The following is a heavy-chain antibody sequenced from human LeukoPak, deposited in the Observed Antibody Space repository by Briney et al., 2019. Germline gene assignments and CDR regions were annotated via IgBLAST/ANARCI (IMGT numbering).Heavy chain of an antibody. CDR3: ALRTGSYWFDS. J-gene: IGHJ5*01. Sequence: GASVKVSCKASGYTFTSYDINWVRQATGQGLEWMGWMIPNSGNTDYAQKFQGRVTMTRNISISTAYMELSSLRSEDTAVYYCALRTGSYWFDSRGQGTLVTVSS. CDR1: GYTFTSYD. V-gene: IGHV1-8*01. CDR2: MIPNSGNT. D-gene: IGHD1-26*01.